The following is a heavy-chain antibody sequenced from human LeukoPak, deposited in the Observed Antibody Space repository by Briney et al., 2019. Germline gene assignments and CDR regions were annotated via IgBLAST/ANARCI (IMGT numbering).Heavy chain of an antibody. CDR2: INPNDGDT. J-gene: IGHJ4*02. D-gene: IGHD2-2*01. Sequence: ASVKLSCKASGYTFTDYYMHWVRQAPGQGFEWIGWINPNDGDTNYAQKFQGRVTMTRDTSISTAHMEVSRLRSDDTAVYYCARANFLYCSSSTCLFDYWGQGTLVTVSS. CDR1: GYTFTDYY. CDR3: ARANFLYCSSSTCLFDY. V-gene: IGHV1-2*02.